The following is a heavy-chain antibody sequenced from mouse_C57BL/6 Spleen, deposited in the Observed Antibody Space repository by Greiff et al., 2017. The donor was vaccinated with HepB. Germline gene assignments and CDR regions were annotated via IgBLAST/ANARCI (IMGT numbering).Heavy chain of an antibody. CDR1: GFTFSDYY. Sequence: EVKLVESEGGLVQPGSSMKLSCTASGFTFSDYYMAWVRQVPEKGLEWVANINYDGSSTYYLDSLKSRFIISRDNAKNILYLQMSSLKSEDTATYYCARDPNSNYWYFDVWGTGTTVTVSS. CDR2: INYDGSST. J-gene: IGHJ1*03. D-gene: IGHD2-5*01. V-gene: IGHV5-16*01. CDR3: ARDPNSNYWYFDV.